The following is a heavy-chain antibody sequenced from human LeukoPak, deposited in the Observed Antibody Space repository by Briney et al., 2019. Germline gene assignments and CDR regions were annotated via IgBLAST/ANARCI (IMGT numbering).Heavy chain of an antibody. Sequence: KPSETLSLTCAVYGGSFSGYYWSWIRQPPGKGLEWIGEINHSGSTNYNPSLKSRVTISVDTSKNQFSLKLSSVTAADTAVYYCARGGGSGWYKKPFDYWGQGTLVTVSS. D-gene: IGHD6-19*01. CDR3: ARGGGSGWYKKPFDY. CDR1: GGSFSGYY. J-gene: IGHJ4*02. CDR2: INHSGST. V-gene: IGHV4-34*01.